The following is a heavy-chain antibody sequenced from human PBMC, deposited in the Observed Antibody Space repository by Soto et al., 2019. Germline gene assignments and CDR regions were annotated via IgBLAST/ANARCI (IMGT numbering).Heavy chain of an antibody. Sequence: GGSLRLSCAASGFTFSSYAMSWVRQAPGKGLEWVSAISGSGGSTYYADSVKGRFTISRDNSKNTLYLQMNSLRAEDTAVYYCANYPTTVTTFYYYYYMDVWGKGTTVTVSS. CDR1: GFTFSSYA. V-gene: IGHV3-23*01. CDR3: ANYPTTVTTFYYYYYMDV. CDR2: ISGSGGST. J-gene: IGHJ6*03. D-gene: IGHD4-17*01.